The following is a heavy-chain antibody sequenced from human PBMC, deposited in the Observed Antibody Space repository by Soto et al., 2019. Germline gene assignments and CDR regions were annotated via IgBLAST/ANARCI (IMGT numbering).Heavy chain of an antibody. J-gene: IGHJ6*02. CDR3: ARSLEEQSTIFGVVMRHTYGMDV. CDR1: GGTFSSYA. V-gene: IGHV1-69*13. D-gene: IGHD3-3*01. Sequence: SVKVSCKASGGTFSSYAISRVRQAPGQGLEWMGGIIPIFGTANYAQKFQGRVTITADESTSTAYMELSSLRSEDTAVYYCARSLEEQSTIFGVVMRHTYGMDVWGQGTTVTVS. CDR2: IIPIFGTA.